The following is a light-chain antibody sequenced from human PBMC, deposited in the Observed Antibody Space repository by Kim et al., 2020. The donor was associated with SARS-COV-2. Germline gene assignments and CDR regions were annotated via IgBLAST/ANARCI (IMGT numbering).Light chain of an antibody. CDR3: ATWDSSLSGVV. CDR1: TSNIGSNY. Sequence: GQKVTISCSGSTSNIGSNYISWYQQVPGTAPKLLIYDNNKRPSGIPDRFSGSQSDTSATLAITGLQTGDEADYFCATWDSSLSGVVFGGGTKVTVL. J-gene: IGLJ3*02. V-gene: IGLV1-51*01. CDR2: DNN.